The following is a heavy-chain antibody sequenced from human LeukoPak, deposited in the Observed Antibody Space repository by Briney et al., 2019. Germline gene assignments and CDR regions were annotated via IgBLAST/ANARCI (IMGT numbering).Heavy chain of an antibody. V-gene: IGHV3-21*06. CDR1: GFTFSSYS. CDR3: ARASSRAFDY. J-gene: IGHJ4*02. CDR2: IDSSGSYI. Sequence: YPGGSLRLSCAASGFTFSSYSMSWVRQAPGKGLEWVSSIDSSGSYIYYADSLKGRFTISRGNAKNSLYLQVNSLRAEETAVYYCARASSRAFDYWGQGTLVTVSS.